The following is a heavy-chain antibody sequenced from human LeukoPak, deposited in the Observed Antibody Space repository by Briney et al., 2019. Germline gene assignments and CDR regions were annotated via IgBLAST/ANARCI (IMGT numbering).Heavy chain of an antibody. CDR1: GGSISSSSYY. Sequence: SETLSLTCTVSGGSISSSSYYWGWIRQPPGKGLEWIGSIYYSGSTYYNPSLKSRLTLSVDPSKNQFSLKLSSVTAADTAVYYCARHRGPRTYSDMSYYFDYWGQGTLVTVSS. CDR2: IYYSGST. V-gene: IGHV4-39*01. D-gene: IGHD3-9*01. CDR3: ARHRGPRTYSDMSYYFDY. J-gene: IGHJ4*02.